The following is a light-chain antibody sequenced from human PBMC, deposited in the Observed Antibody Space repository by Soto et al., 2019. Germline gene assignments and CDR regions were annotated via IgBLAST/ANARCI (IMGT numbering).Light chain of an antibody. CDR2: SAF. J-gene: IGKJ1*01. CDR3: QQYNKWPPWT. V-gene: IGKV3-15*01. Sequence: EIVLTQSPATLSLSPGERATLSCRASQSISNNLAWYQQKPGQAPRVVIYSAFTRATGIPARFSGSGSGTEFTLTISSLQSEDFAVYYCQQYNKWPPWTFGQGTRWIS. CDR1: QSISNN.